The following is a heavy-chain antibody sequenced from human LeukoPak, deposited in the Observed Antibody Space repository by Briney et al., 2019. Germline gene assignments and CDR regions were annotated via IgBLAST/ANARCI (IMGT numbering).Heavy chain of an antibody. CDR3: ARDWKGYCSSTSCPLSD. J-gene: IGHJ4*02. D-gene: IGHD2-2*01. Sequence: GGSLRLSCAASGFTVSSNYMSWVRQAPGKGLEWVSVIYSGGSTYYADSVKGRFTISRDNSKNTLYLQMNSLRAEDTAVYYCARDWKGYCSSTSCPLSDWGQGTLVTVSS. V-gene: IGHV3-53*01. CDR2: IYSGGST. CDR1: GFTVSSNY.